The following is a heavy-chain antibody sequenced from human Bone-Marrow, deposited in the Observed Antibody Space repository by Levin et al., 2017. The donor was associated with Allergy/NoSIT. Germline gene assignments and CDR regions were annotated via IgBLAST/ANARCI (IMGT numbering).Heavy chain of an antibody. D-gene: IGHD2-15*01. CDR3: ARDVHCSGGSCYSTPYGMDV. CDR1: GFTFSSYW. CDR2: INSDGSST. J-gene: IGHJ6*02. Sequence: GESLKISCAASGFTFSSYWMHWVRQAPGKGLVWVSRINSDGSSTSYADSVKGRFTISRDNAKNTLYLQMNSLRAEDTAVYYCARDVHCSGGSCYSTPYGMDVWGQGTTVTVSS. V-gene: IGHV3-74*01.